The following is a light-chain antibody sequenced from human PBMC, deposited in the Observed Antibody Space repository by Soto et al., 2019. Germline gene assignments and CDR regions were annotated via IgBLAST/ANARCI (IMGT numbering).Light chain of an antibody. CDR3: QQFNNWPHT. Sequence: EIVLTQSPATLSVYPGERATLYCRASQSVNQKLGWYQQKPGQAPRLLIYVASYRATGIPARFSGSGSGTEYTLTISNLQAEDFAVYYCQQFNNWPHTFGQGNRLEIK. CDR1: QSVNQK. CDR2: VAS. V-gene: IGKV3-15*01. J-gene: IGKJ2*01.